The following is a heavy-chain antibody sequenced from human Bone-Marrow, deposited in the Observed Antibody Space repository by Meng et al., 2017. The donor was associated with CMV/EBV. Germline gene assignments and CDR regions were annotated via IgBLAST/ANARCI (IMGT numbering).Heavy chain of an antibody. J-gene: IGHJ4*02. V-gene: IGHV4-61*01. CDR3: AGGGLEYYFDY. CDR1: GASVDTGSYY. Sequence: SETLSLTCTVSGASVDTGSYYWSWIRQTPGKGLEWIGYIYYSANIDSNPPLGSRVTISRDTSKNQFSLNLDFVTAADTAVYYCAGGGLEYYFDYWGQGTLVTVSS. CDR2: IYYSANI. D-gene: IGHD3-3*01.